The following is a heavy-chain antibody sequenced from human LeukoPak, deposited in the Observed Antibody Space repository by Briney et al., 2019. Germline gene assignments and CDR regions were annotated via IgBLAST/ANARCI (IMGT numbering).Heavy chain of an antibody. Sequence: KSGGSLRLSCTASGFSFRSYGMHWVRQTAGRGLEWVSSINQISSHIYYAESVRGRFSISRDNAKNSVYLQMNSLRAEDTAIYYCARDASQYLRYGYFDYWGPGILVAVSS. CDR2: INQISSHI. J-gene: IGHJ4*02. CDR1: GFSFRSYG. D-gene: IGHD3-9*01. V-gene: IGHV3-21*01. CDR3: ARDASQYLRYGYFDY.